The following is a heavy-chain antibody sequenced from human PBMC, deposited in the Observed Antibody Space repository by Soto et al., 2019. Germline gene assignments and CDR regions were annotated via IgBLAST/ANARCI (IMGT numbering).Heavy chain of an antibody. D-gene: IGHD3-22*01. CDR2: IYYSGST. CDR1: GGSISSGGYY. Sequence: QVQLQESGPGLVKPSQTLSLTCTVSGGSISSGGYYWSWIRQHPGKGLEWIGYIYYSGSTYYNPSLKGRVTLSVDTSKNQSSLKLSSVTAADTAVYYCARATLLLAGDFDYWGQGTLVTVSS. V-gene: IGHV4-31*03. CDR3: ARATLLLAGDFDY. J-gene: IGHJ4*02.